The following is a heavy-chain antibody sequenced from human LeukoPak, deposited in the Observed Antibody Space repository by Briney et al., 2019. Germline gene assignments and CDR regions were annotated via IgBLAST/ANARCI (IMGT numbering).Heavy chain of an antibody. CDR2: IIPIFGTA. V-gene: IGHV1-69*13. CDR1: GGTFSSYA. J-gene: IGHJ6*02. CDR3: ARSSDYYDSTGHLRYYYYGMDV. D-gene: IGHD3-22*01. Sequence: SVKVSCKASGGTFSSYAISWVRQAPGQGLEWMGGIIPIFGTANYAQKFQGRVTITADESTSTAYMELSSLRSEDTAVYYCARSSDYYDSTGHLRYYYYGMDVWGQGTTVTVSS.